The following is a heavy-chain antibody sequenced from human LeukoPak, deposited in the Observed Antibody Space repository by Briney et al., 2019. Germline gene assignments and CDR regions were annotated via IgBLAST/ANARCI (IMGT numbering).Heavy chain of an antibody. J-gene: IGHJ4*02. CDR2: ISYHGSNK. V-gene: IGHV3-30-3*01. D-gene: IGHD6-13*01. CDR3: AKAVGSISWSFDY. Sequence: GGSLRLSCAASGITFSTYAIHWVCQAPGKGLEWVAVISYHGSNKYYADSVKGRFTISRDNSKNTLYLQMDSLRGDDAAVYYCAKAVGSISWSFDYWGQGTLVTVSS. CDR1: GITFSTYA.